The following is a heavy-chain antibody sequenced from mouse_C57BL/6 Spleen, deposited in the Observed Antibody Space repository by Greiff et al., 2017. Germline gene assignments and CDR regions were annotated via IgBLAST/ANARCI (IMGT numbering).Heavy chain of an antibody. V-gene: IGHV1-47*01. D-gene: IGHD2-4*01. Sequence: VQLQQPGAELVKPGASVKMSCKASGYTFTTYPIEWMKQNHGKSLEWIGNFHPYNDDTKYNEKFKGKATLTVEKSSSTVYLELSRLTSDDSAVYYCARHYYDYDGGYFDVWGTGTTVTVSS. CDR3: ARHYYDYDGGYFDV. CDR2: FHPYNDDT. J-gene: IGHJ1*03. CDR1: GYTFTTYP.